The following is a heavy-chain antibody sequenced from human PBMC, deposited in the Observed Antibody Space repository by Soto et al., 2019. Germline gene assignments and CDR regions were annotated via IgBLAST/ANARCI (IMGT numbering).Heavy chain of an antibody. J-gene: IGHJ2*01. Sequence: EVQLVESGGGLVQPGGSLRLSCAASGLTISSNDMHWVRQATGKGLEWVSAIDTAGDSYYPGSVKGRFTITRENAKNSLYHQMNDLNAGDTAVDYCARVRGPVTACYIDVWGRGTLVTVSS. CDR2: IDTAGDS. CDR3: ARVRGPVTACYIDV. CDR1: GLTISSND. V-gene: IGHV3-13*04. D-gene: IGHD2-21*02.